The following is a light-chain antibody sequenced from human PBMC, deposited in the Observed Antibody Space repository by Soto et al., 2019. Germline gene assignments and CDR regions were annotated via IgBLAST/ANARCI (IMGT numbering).Light chain of an antibody. CDR1: QGVSRK. J-gene: IGKJ4*01. CDR3: HQYYTWPIT. V-gene: IGKV3-15*01. CDR2: GAS. Sequence: EIVMTQSPATLSVAPGERVTFSCRASQGVSRKLAWYQHKPGQAPRLLNSGASTGATGIPARFSGSGSGTEFTLTISSLQSEDCAIYYCHQYYTWPITFGGGTKVEIK.